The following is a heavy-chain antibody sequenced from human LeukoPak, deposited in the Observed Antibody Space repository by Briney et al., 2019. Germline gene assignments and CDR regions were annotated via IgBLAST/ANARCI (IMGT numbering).Heavy chain of an antibody. Sequence: ASVKVSCKASGYPFSDYYIHWLQHAPGKGLEWVGRIDPADGETTYAENFQGRVTFTADTSTYTIYMELNSLTLADRAVYFCARDHEERGPYLDLWGQGTQVIVSS. D-gene: IGHD3-10*01. CDR3: ARDHEERGPYLDL. J-gene: IGHJ4*02. CDR1: GYPFSDYY. CDR2: IDPADGET. V-gene: IGHV1-69-2*01.